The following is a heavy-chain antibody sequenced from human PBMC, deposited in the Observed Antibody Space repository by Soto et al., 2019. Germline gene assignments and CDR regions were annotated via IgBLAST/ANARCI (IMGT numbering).Heavy chain of an antibody. CDR1: RLTFSDYY. CDR3: ARDIDDSSVYDY. CDR2: ISSSSSYT. Sequence: GGSLRLSCATSRLTFSDYYMSWIRQAPGKGLEWVSYISSSSSYTNYADSVKGRFTISRDNAKNSLYLQMNSLRAEDTAVYYCARDIDDSSVYDYWGQGTLVTVSS. J-gene: IGHJ4*02. D-gene: IGHD3-22*01. V-gene: IGHV3-11*06.